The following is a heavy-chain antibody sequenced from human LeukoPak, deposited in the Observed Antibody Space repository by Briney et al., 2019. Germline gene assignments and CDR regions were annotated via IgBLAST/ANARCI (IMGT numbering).Heavy chain of an antibody. CDR3: ARGGSTNSPYYFDF. V-gene: IGHV1-69*05. D-gene: IGHD1-1*01. CDR2: IIPIFATA. CDR1: GGTFSNYA. J-gene: IGHJ4*02. Sequence: SVKVSCKPSGGTFSNYAISWVRQAPGQGLEWMGGIIPIFATASYAQKFQGRVTITTDGSASTAYMELSSLRSEDTAVYYCARGGSTNSPYYFDFWGQGTLVTVSS.